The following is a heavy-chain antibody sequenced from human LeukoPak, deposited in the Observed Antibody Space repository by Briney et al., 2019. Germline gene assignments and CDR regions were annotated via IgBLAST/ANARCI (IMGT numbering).Heavy chain of an antibody. CDR1: TDSLKNTNW. J-gene: IGHJ4*02. CDR2: VSRLGNT. V-gene: IGHV4-4*02. CDR3: AANSADYNTLGSSYKV. Sequence: SETLSLTCTVSTDSLKNTNWWSWVRQSPGKGLEWIGEVSRLGNTNYNPSLKSRVTISVDTSKNQFSLKLNSVTAADTAVFYCAANSADYNTLGSSYKVWGQGTLVTVSS. D-gene: IGHD3-10*01.